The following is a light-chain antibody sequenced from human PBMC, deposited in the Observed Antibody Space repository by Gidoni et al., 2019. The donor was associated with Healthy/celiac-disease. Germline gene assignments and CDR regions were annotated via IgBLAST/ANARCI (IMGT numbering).Light chain of an antibody. Sequence: DIQMTQSPSSLSASAGDRVTITCRASQSISSYLNWYQQKPGKAPKLLIYAASSLQSGVPSRFSGSGSGTDFTLTISSLQPEDFATYYCQQSYSVVGFGGGTKVEIK. CDR2: AAS. J-gene: IGKJ4*01. CDR1: QSISSY. V-gene: IGKV1-39*01. CDR3: QQSYSVVG.